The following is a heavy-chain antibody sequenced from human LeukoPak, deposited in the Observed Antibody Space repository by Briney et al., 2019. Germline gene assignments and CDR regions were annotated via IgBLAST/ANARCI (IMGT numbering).Heavy chain of an antibody. Sequence: GGSLRLSCAASGFTFSIYAMSWVRQAPGKGLEWVSAISGSGGSTYYADSVKGRFTISRDNSKNTLYLQMNSLRAEDTAVYYCAKSYSSSSGPFEYYYYGMDVWGQGTTVTVSS. V-gene: IGHV3-23*01. D-gene: IGHD6-6*01. J-gene: IGHJ6*02. CDR2: ISGSGGST. CDR1: GFTFSIYA. CDR3: AKSYSSSSGPFEYYYYGMDV.